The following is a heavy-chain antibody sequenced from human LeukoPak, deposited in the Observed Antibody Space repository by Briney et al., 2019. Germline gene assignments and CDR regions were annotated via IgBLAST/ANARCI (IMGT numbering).Heavy chain of an antibody. Sequence: GGSLRLSCAVSGFTFSSYGMHWVRQAPGKGLEWVADISYDGSNKNYAGAVKGRFTISRDNSKSTLYLQMNSLRTEDTAVYYCAKDPDKGFCSGESCYPWGQGTLVTVSS. CDR2: ISYDGSNK. CDR1: GFTFSSYG. CDR3: AKDPDKGFCSGESCYP. V-gene: IGHV3-30*18. J-gene: IGHJ5*02. D-gene: IGHD2-15*01.